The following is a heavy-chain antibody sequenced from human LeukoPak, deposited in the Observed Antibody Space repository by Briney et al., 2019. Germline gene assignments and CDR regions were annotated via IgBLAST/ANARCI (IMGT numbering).Heavy chain of an antibody. CDR3: ASGPNLMSSYAFDY. CDR2: INPNSGGT. CDR1: GYTFTGYY. D-gene: IGHD3-10*02. Sequence: ASVKLSCNASGYTFTGYYMHWVRQAPGQGLEWMGWINPNSGGTNYAQKFQGRVTMTRDTSISTAYMELSRLRSDDTAVCYCASGPNLMSSYAFDYWGQGTLVTVSS. J-gene: IGHJ4*02. V-gene: IGHV1-2*02.